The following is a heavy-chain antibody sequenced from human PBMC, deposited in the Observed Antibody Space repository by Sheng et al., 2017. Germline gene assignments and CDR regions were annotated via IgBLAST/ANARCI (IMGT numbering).Heavy chain of an antibody. CDR3: AGGAYYYGSGSYFGYYYYYMDV. D-gene: IGHD3-10*01. Sequence: QVQLVQSGAEVKKPGSSVKVSCKASGGTFSSYTISWVRQAPGQGLEWMGRIIPILGIANYAQKFQGRVTITADKSTSTAYMELSSLRSEDTAVYYCAGGAYYYGSGSYFGYYYYYMDVWGKGTTVTVSS. V-gene: IGHV1-69*02. CDR2: IIPILGIA. CDR1: GGTFSSYT. J-gene: IGHJ6*03.